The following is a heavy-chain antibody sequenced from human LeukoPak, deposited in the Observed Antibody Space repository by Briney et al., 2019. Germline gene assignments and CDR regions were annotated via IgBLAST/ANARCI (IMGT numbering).Heavy chain of an antibody. CDR3: APDTWGTSGYDHY. J-gene: IGHJ4*01. V-gene: IGHV3-23*01. D-gene: IGHD5-12*01. CDR1: GFTFSSHG. Sequence: PGGSLRLSCAASGFTFSSHGMSWVRQAPGKGLEWVSTISGSGDNTYYADSVKGRFTISRDNSKNTLYLQMNSLRAEDTAVYYCAPDTWGTSGYDHYWGKGTMVTVSS. CDR2: ISGSGDNT.